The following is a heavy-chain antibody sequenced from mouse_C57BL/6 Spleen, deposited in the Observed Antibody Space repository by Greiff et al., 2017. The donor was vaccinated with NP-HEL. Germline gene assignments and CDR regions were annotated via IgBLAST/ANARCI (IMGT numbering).Heavy chain of an antibody. CDR2: ILPGSGST. Sequence: VQLQQSGAELMKPGASVKLSCKATGYTFTGYWIEWVKQRPGHGLEWIGEILPGSGSTNYTEKFKGKATFTADTSSNTAYMQLSSLTTEDSAIYYCARRRDHAMDYWGQGTSVTVSS. CDR1: GYTFTGYW. CDR3: ARRRDHAMDY. V-gene: IGHV1-9*01. J-gene: IGHJ4*01.